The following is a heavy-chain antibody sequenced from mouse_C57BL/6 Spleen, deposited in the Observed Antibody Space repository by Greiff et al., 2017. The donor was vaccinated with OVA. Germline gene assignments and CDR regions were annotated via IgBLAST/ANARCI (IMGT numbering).Heavy chain of an antibody. CDR3: ARSRGTWFAY. CDR1: GFTFSSYG. J-gene: IGHJ3*01. CDR2: ISNGGSYT. Sequence: EVQLVESGGDLVKPGGSLKLSCAASGFTFSSYGMSWVRQTPDKRLEWVATISNGGSYTYYPDSVKGRFTISRDNAKNTLYLQMSSLKSEDTAMYYCARSRGTWFAYWGQGTLVTVSA. V-gene: IGHV5-6*01.